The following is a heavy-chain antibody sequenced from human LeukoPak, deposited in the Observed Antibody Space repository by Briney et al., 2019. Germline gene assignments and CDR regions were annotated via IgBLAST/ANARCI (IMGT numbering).Heavy chain of an antibody. CDR3: ARERYYDSSGYLQH. Sequence: GGSLRLSCAASGFTFSSYWMTWVRQAPGKGLEWVANIKQDGSEKYYVDSVRGRFTISRDNTKNSLYLQMNSLRAEDTAVYYCARERYYDSSGYLQHWGQGTLVTVSS. J-gene: IGHJ1*01. CDR2: IKQDGSEK. D-gene: IGHD3-22*01. CDR1: GFTFSSYW. V-gene: IGHV3-7*01.